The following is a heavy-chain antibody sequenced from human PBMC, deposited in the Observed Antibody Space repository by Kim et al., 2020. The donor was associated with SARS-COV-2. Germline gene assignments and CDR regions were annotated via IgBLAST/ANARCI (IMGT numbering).Heavy chain of an antibody. CDR1: GYPFSGFY. CDR2: ISLNNGAT. CDR3: ARGSDYHGLDV. Sequence: ASVKVSCKTSGYPFSGFYIHWVRQAPGQGLEWMGWISLNNGATKYAEASQGRVTMTRDTSINTAYLELSRVKSDDTAIYFCARGSDYHGLDVWGQGTTVTVSS. J-gene: IGHJ6*02. V-gene: IGHV1-2*02.